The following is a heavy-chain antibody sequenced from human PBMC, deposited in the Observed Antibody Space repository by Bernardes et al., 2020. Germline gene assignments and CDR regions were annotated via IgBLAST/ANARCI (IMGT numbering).Heavy chain of an antibody. D-gene: IGHD3-3*01. V-gene: IGHV4-34*01. J-gene: IGHJ5*02. Sequence: SETLSLTCAVYGGSFSGYYWSWIRQPPGKGLEWIGEINHSGSTNYHPSLKSRVTISVDTSKNQFSLKLSSVTAADTAVYYCARVAHYYDFWSGLRGFNWFDPWGQGTLVTVSS. CDR1: GGSFSGYY. CDR2: INHSGST. CDR3: ARVAHYYDFWSGLRGFNWFDP.